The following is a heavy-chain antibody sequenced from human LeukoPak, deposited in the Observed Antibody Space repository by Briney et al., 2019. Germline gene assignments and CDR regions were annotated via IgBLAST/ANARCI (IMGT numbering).Heavy chain of an antibody. D-gene: IGHD5-18*01. J-gene: IGHJ4*02. CDR3: LAMSPTNADY. V-gene: IGHV1-8*02. CDR2: MNPNSGNT. CDR1: GYTFTSYG. Sequence: GASVKVSCKASGYTFTSYGISWVRQAPGQGLEWMGWMNPNSGNTGYAQKFQGRVTMTRNTSISTAYMELSSLRSEDTAVYYCLAMSPTNADYWGQGTLVTVSS.